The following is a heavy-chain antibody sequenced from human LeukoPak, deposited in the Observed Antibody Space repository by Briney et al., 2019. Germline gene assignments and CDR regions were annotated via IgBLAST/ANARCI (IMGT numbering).Heavy chain of an antibody. CDR1: GGSVNSYY. V-gene: IGHV4-59*02. CDR3: ARTIVVPVYYFDY. J-gene: IGHJ4*02. D-gene: IGHD2-2*01. CDR2: IDYSGNT. Sequence: SETLSLTCTVSGGSVNSYYWSWIRQPPGKGLEWLGYIDYSGNTNYSPSLQSRLTISVDTSKNQFSLKLTSVTAADTAVYYCARTIVVPVYYFDYWGQGTLVTVSS.